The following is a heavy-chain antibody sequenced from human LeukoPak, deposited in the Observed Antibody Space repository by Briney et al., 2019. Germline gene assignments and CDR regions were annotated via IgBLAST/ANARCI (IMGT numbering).Heavy chain of an antibody. CDR3: ARFRVAAAGTSNY. CDR1: GYTFTGYY. J-gene: IGHJ4*02. Sequence: ASVKVSCKASGYTFTGYYMHWVRQAPGQGLEWMGRINPNSGGTNYAQKFQGRVTMTRDTSISTAYMELSRLRSDGTAVYYWARFRVAAAGTSNYWGQGALVTVSS. V-gene: IGHV1-2*06. D-gene: IGHD6-13*01. CDR2: INPNSGGT.